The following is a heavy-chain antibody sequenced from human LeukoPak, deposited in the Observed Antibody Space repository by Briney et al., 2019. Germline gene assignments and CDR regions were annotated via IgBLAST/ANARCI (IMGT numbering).Heavy chain of an antibody. CDR2: ISYDGSKK. V-gene: IGHV3-30-3*01. CDR3: AKEGDFWSGPFDY. J-gene: IGHJ4*02. D-gene: IGHD3-3*01. CDR1: GFTFSSYA. Sequence: GGSLRLSCAASGFTFSSYAMHWVRQAPGKGLEWVAVISYDGSKKYYADSVKGRFTISRDNSKNTLYLQMNSLRAEDTAVYYCAKEGDFWSGPFDYWGQGTLVTVSS.